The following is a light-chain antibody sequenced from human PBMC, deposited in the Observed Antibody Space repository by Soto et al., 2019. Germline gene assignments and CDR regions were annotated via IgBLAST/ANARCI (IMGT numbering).Light chain of an antibody. CDR3: MQALQTPYT. Sequence: DIVMTPSPLSLPVTPGEPASISCRSSQSLLHSNGYNYLDWYLQKPGQSPQLLIYLGSNRASGGPDRFSGSGSGTEFTLKISRVEAEDGGVYYCMQALQTPYTFGQGTKLEIK. CDR1: QSLLHSNGYNY. J-gene: IGKJ2*01. V-gene: IGKV2-28*01. CDR2: LGS.